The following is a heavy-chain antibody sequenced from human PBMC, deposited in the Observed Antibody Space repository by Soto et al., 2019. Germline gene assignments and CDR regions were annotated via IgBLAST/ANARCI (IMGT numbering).Heavy chain of an antibody. V-gene: IGHV4-59*01. D-gene: IGHD1-26*01. J-gene: IGHJ5*02. Sequence: PSETLSLTCTVSGGSISSYYWSCIRQPPGKGLEWIGYIYYSGSTNYNPSLKSRVTISVDTSKNQFSLKLSSVTAADTAVYYCARDRVGRGWFDPWGQGTLVTVSS. CDR1: GGSISSYY. CDR3: ARDRVGRGWFDP. CDR2: IYYSGST.